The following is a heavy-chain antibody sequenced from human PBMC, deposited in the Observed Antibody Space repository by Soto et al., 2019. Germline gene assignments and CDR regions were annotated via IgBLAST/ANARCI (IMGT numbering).Heavy chain of an antibody. D-gene: IGHD3-10*01. J-gene: IGHJ4*02. V-gene: IGHV3-53*01. CDR3: AAGGGGGGY. CDR1: GFTVSNNY. CDR2: IYSGGYT. Sequence: EVQLVESGGGLIQPGGSLRLSCAVSGFTVSNNYMSWVRQAPGKGLEGVSVIYSGGYTAYGDSVKGRFTISRDNSKNTLFPKLNRLGPRAPGLYYGAAGGGGGGYWGQGTLVTVSS.